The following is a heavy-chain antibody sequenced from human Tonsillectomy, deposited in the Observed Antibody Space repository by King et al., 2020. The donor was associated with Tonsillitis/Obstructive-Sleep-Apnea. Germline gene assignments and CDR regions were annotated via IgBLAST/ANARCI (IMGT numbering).Heavy chain of an antibody. CDR3: ARVGRDGYNLAY. CDR2: IYYSGST. Sequence: LQLQESGPGLVKPSETLSLTCTVSGGSISSYYWSWIRQPPGKGLEWIGYIYYSGSTNYNPSLKSRVTISVDTSKNQFSLKLSSVTAADTAVYYCARVGRDGYNLAYWGQGTLVTVSS. J-gene: IGHJ4*02. D-gene: IGHD5-24*01. V-gene: IGHV4-59*01. CDR1: GGSISSYY.